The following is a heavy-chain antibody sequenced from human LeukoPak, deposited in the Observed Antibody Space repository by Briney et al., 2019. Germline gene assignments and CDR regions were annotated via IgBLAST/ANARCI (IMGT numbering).Heavy chain of an antibody. CDR3: ARGLLEWSYYFDY. D-gene: IGHD3-3*01. CDR1: GGSLSSYY. V-gene: IGHV4-59*01. Sequence: SETLSLTCTVSGGSLSSYYWGWVRQPPGKGLEWIGYIYYSGSTNYNPSLKSRVTISVDTSKNQFSLKLSSVTAADTAVYYCARGLLEWSYYFDYWGQGTLVTVSS. CDR2: IYYSGST. J-gene: IGHJ4*02.